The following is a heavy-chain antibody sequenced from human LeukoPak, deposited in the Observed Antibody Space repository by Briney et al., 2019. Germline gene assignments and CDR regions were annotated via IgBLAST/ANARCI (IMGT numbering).Heavy chain of an antibody. CDR2: IYYSGST. Sequence: PSETLSLTCTVSGGSISGYYWSWIRQPPGKGLEWIGHIYYSGSTNYNPSLKSRVTISVHTSKNQFSLKLRSVTAADTAVYYCATQRGDWINYFDYWGQGTLVTVSS. J-gene: IGHJ4*02. V-gene: IGHV4-59*08. CDR3: ATQRGDWINYFDY. CDR1: GGSISGYY. D-gene: IGHD3-16*01.